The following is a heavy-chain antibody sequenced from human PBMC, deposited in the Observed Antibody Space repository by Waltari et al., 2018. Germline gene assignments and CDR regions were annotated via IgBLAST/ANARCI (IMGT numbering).Heavy chain of an antibody. V-gene: IGHV1-2*02. D-gene: IGHD3-3*01. CDR2: INPNSGGT. J-gene: IGHJ5*02. CDR1: GYTFTGYY. Sequence: QVQLVQSGAEVKKPGASVKVSCKASGYTFTGYYMHWVRQAPGQGLEWMGWINPNSGGTNYAQKFQGRVTMTRDTSISTAYMELSRLRSDDTAVYYCARALSKGFLGSPNLPWGQGTLVTVSS. CDR3: ARALSKGFLGSPNLP.